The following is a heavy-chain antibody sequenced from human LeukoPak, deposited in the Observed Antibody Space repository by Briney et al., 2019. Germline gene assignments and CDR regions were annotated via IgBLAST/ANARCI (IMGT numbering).Heavy chain of an antibody. CDR1: GGSISSYY. D-gene: IGHD2-21*02. Sequence: SETLSLTCTVSGGSISSYYWSWIRQPPGKGLEWIGYIYYSGSTNYNPSLKSRVTISVDTSKNQFSLKLSSVTAADTAVYYCARHFSNGDCGYDYWGQGTLVTVSS. V-gene: IGHV4-59*08. J-gene: IGHJ4*02. CDR2: IYYSGST. CDR3: ARHFSNGDCGYDY.